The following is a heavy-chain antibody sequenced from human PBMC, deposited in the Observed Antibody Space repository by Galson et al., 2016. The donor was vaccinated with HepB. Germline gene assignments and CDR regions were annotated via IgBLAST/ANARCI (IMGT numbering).Heavy chain of an antibody. CDR2: IYYTGRT. V-gene: IGHV4-39*01. D-gene: IGHD2-8*01. CDR3: ARHNGPALTTGWDY. CDR1: GGSISSTNYY. Sequence: SETLSLTCIVSGGSISSTNYYWGWIRQPPWKGLEWIGSIYYTGRTYYNPSLKSRVSISVDMSKNQFSLNLSSVIASDTAVYYCARHNGPALTTGWDYWGQGTLVTASS. J-gene: IGHJ4*02.